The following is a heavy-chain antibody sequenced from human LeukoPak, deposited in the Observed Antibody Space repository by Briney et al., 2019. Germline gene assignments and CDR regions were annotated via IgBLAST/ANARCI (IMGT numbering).Heavy chain of an antibody. CDR1: GFTFSSYA. Sequence: PGGSLRLSCAASGFTFSSYAMSWVRQAPGKGLEWVSAISGSGGSTYYADSVKGRFTISRDNSKNTLYLQMNSLRAEDTAVYYCAKVPYYYGSGSYDSGMDVWGKGTTVTVSS. V-gene: IGHV3-23*01. CDR2: ISGSGGST. CDR3: AKVPYYYGSGSYDSGMDV. D-gene: IGHD3-10*01. J-gene: IGHJ6*04.